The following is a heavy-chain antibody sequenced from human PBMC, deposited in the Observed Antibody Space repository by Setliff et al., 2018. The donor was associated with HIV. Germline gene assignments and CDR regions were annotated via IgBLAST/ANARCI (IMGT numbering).Heavy chain of an antibody. J-gene: IGHJ4*02. V-gene: IGHV1-69*10. CDR2: IIPILDIS. Sequence: GASVKVSCKASGGTFSSYGISWVRQAPGQGLEWMGWIIPILDISNYAQKFQGRVTVTADKSTSTAYMELSSLTSEDTAMYFCAPGPPYSSSSYFDFWGQGTLVTVAS. D-gene: IGHD6-6*01. CDR3: APGPPYSSSSYFDF. CDR1: GGTFSSYG.